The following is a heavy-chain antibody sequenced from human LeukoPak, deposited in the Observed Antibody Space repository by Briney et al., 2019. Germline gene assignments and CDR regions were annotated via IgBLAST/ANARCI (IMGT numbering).Heavy chain of an antibody. Sequence: SETLSLTCTVSGYSISSGYYWGWIRQPPGKGLEWIGSIYHSGSTYYNPSLKSRVTISVDTSKNQFSLKLSSVTAADTAVYYCARRIAAAGTWDYWGQGTLVTVSS. CDR3: ARRIAAAGTWDY. J-gene: IGHJ4*02. CDR1: GYSISSGYY. CDR2: IYHSGST. V-gene: IGHV4-38-2*02. D-gene: IGHD6-13*01.